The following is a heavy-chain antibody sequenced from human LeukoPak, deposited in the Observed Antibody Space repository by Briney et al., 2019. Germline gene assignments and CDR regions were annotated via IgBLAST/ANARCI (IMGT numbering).Heavy chain of an antibody. J-gene: IGHJ4*02. Sequence: GGSLRLSCAASGFTFSNYGMHWVRQAPGKGLEWVSVISSDGSHKYYADSVRGRFTISRDNSKNTLFLQMNSLRAADTALYYCAKGGTSSSRFDSWGQGTLVTVSS. D-gene: IGHD6-6*01. CDR2: ISSDGSHK. V-gene: IGHV3-30*19. CDR3: AKGGTSSSRFDS. CDR1: GFTFSNYG.